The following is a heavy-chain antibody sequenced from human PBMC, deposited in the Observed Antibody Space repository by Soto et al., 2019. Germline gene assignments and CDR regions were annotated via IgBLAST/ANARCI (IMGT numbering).Heavy chain of an antibody. Sequence: GGSLRLSCAASGFTFSNYAMSWVRQAPGKGLEWVSGITSSGGSTYYTGSVKGRFTISRDNSKNTLFLQMNSLRAEDTAIYYCAKKSRYQETAPRYYAMDVWGQGTTVTVSS. V-gene: IGHV3-23*01. D-gene: IGHD2-21*02. CDR1: GFTFSNYA. CDR3: AKKSRYQETAPRYYAMDV. J-gene: IGHJ6*02. CDR2: ITSSGGST.